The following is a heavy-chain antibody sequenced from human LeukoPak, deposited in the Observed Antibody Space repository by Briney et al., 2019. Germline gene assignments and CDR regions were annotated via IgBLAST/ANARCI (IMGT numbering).Heavy chain of an antibody. J-gene: IGHJ3*02. D-gene: IGHD6-13*01. V-gene: IGHV1-2*02. CDR3: ARDLIAATDIDAFDI. CDR1: GYTFTGYY. Sequence: ASVKVSCTASGYTFTGYYMHWVRQAPGQGLERMGWINPNSGGTNYAQKFQGRVTMTRDTSISTAYMELSRLRSDDTAVYYCARDLIAATDIDAFDIWGQGTMVTVSS. CDR2: INPNSGGT.